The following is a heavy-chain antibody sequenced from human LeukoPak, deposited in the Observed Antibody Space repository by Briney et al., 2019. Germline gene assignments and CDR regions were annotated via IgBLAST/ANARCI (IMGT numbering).Heavy chain of an antibody. D-gene: IGHD6-19*01. CDR1: GGSISSSSYY. CDR2: IYYSGST. J-gene: IGHJ3*02. V-gene: IGHV4-39*07. Sequence: SETLSLTCTVSGGSISSSSYYWGWIRQPPGKGLEWIGSIYYSGSTYYNPSLKSRVTISVDTSKNQFSLKLSSVTAADTAVYYCAGSDWGAFDIWGQGTMVTVSS. CDR3: AGSDWGAFDI.